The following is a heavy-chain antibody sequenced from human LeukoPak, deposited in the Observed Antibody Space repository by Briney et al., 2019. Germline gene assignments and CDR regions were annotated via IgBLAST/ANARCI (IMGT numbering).Heavy chain of an antibody. CDR1: GFTFSSYA. Sequence: SGGSLRLSCAASGFTFSSYAMSWVRQAPGKGLEWVSAISGSGGSTYYADSVKGRFTISRDNSKNTLYLQMNSLRAEDTAVYYCANSPPMIVVDSWFDPWGQGTLVTVSS. J-gene: IGHJ5*02. CDR3: ANSPPMIVVDSWFDP. V-gene: IGHV3-23*01. D-gene: IGHD3-22*01. CDR2: ISGSGGST.